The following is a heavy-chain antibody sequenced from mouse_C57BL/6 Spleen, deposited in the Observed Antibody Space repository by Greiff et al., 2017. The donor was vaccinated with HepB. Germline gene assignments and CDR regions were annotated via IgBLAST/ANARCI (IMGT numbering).Heavy chain of an antibody. Sequence: EVQLQQSGPELVQPGASLKISCKASGFTFTDYYMNWVKQSRGKSLEWIGDINPNSGGTSYNQKFKGKATLTVDKSSSTAYMELRSLTSEDSAVYYCARDDYDVGYWGQGTLVTVSA. CDR2: INPNSGGT. J-gene: IGHJ3*01. CDR3: ARDDYDVGY. V-gene: IGHV1-26*01. CDR1: GFTFTDYY. D-gene: IGHD2-4*01.